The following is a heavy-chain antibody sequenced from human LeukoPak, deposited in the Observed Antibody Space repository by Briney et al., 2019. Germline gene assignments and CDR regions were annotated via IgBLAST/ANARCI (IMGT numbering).Heavy chain of an antibody. V-gene: IGHV3-30*04. CDR2: ISCDGSNK. Sequence: GGSLRLSCAASGFTFSSYAMHWVRQAPGKGLEWVAVISCDGSNKYYADSVKGRFTISRDNSKNTLYLQMNSLRAEDTAVYYCARIVGAIAQNWFDPWGQGTLVTVSS. J-gene: IGHJ5*02. D-gene: IGHD1-26*01. CDR1: GFTFSSYA. CDR3: ARIVGAIAQNWFDP.